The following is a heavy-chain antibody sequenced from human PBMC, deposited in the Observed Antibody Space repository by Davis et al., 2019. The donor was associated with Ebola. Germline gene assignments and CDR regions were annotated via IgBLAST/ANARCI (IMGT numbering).Heavy chain of an antibody. CDR3: ARDSFYYDRSSHWNY. J-gene: IGHJ4*02. Sequence: PSETLSLTCPVSGGSMYGYYWSWIRQPAGKGLEWIGHVYSSGMTSYNPSLKSRVTMSIDTSKKQISLRLTSVTAADTAMYYCARDSFYYDRSSHWNYWGQGTLVTVSS. CDR2: VYSSGMT. CDR1: GGSMYGYY. D-gene: IGHD3-22*01. V-gene: IGHV4-4*07.